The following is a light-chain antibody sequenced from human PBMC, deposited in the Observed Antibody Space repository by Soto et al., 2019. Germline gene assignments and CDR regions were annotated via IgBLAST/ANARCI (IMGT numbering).Light chain of an antibody. CDR3: QQSYSTPWT. J-gene: IGKJ1*01. CDR2: AAS. CDR1: QSISSY. Sequence: DIQMTQSPSSLSSSVGDRPTITCLASQSISSYLNWYQQKPGNDPKLLIYAASSLKSGVPSRFSGSGSGTDFTLTISSLQPEDFVTDYCQQSYSTPWTFGQGTKVDI. V-gene: IGKV1-39*01.